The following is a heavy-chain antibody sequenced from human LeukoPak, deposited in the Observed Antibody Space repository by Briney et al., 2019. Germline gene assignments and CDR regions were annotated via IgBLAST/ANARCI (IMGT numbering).Heavy chain of an antibody. V-gene: IGHV3-21*01. CDR3: ARDLTYYDFWSGYSTYYYYGMDV. Sequence: GGSLRLSCAASGFTFSSYSMNWVRQAPGKGLEWVSSISSSSSYIYYADSVKGRFTISRDNAKNSLYLQMSSLRAEDTAVYYCARDLTYYDFWSGYSTYYYYGMDVWGQGTTVTVSS. CDR2: ISSSSSYI. CDR1: GFTFSSYS. J-gene: IGHJ6*02. D-gene: IGHD3-3*01.